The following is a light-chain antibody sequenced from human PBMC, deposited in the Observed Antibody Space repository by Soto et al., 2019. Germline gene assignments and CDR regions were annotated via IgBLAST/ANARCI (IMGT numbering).Light chain of an antibody. CDR2: EGR. CDR3: CSYAGSSTLDV. Sequence: QSALTQPASVSGSPGQSITISCTGTSRDVGSYNLVSWYQQHPGKAPKLMNYEGRKRPSGVSNRFTGSKSGNTASLTISGLQAEDEAEYYCCSYAGSSTLDVFGTGTKLTV. CDR1: SRDVGSYNL. V-gene: IGLV2-23*03. J-gene: IGLJ1*01.